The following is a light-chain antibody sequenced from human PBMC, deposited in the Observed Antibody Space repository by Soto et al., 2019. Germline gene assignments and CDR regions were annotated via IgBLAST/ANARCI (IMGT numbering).Light chain of an antibody. Sequence: DIVLTQSPLSLPVTPGEPASISCRSSQSLLHSNGYNSLDWYLQKPGQSPQLLIYLGSNRASGVPDRFSGSGSGTDFTLEISRVEAEDVGIYYCMQALQMPLTLGGGTKVDIK. J-gene: IGKJ4*01. CDR3: MQALQMPLT. CDR2: LGS. CDR1: QSLLHSNGYNS. V-gene: IGKV2-28*01.